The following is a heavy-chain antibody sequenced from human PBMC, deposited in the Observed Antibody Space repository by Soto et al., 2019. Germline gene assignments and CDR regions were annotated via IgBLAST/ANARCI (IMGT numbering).Heavy chain of an antibody. D-gene: IGHD2-21*02. CDR1: GFTFSSYA. CDR3: ARGPHIVVVTAILPAFDI. CDR2: ISYDGSNK. J-gene: IGHJ3*02. V-gene: IGHV3-30-3*01. Sequence: QVQLVESGGGVVQPGRSLRLSCAASGFTFSSYAMHWVRQAPGKGLEWVAVISYDGSNKYYADSVKGRFTISRDNSKNPLYLQMNSLRAEDTAVYYCARGPHIVVVTAILPAFDIWGQGTMVTVSS.